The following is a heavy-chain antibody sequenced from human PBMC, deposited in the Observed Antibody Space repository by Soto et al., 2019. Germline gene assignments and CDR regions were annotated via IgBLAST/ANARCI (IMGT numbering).Heavy chain of an antibody. Sequence: SGPTLVNPTQTLTLTCVFSGFPLNTGGVTMGWIRQPPGKALEWVALIYWDDGKRYSPSLKSRLTITKETSRNQVVLTMTNVDPEDTATYFCAHSPAPRVYFQHWGEGTLVTVSS. D-gene: IGHD3-10*01. J-gene: IGHJ1*01. CDR2: IYWDDGK. V-gene: IGHV2-5*02. CDR1: GFPLNTGGVT. CDR3: AHSPAPRVYFQH.